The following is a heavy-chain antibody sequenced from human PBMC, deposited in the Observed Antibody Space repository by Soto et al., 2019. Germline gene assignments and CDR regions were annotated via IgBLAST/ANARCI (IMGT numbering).Heavy chain of an antibody. CDR1: GGSVSSGSYY. V-gene: IGHV4-61*01. J-gene: IGHJ4*02. CDR2: VHYSGST. CDR3: ARDFSRLGLHLD. Sequence: QVQLQESGPGLVKPSETLSLTCTVSGGSVSSGSYYWSWLRQPPGKGLEWIGYVHYSGSTNYNPSLKRRVTISVDTSKHRFSLNVGSVTAADTAVYYCARDFSRLGLHLDWGQGTLVTVSS. D-gene: IGHD3-3*01.